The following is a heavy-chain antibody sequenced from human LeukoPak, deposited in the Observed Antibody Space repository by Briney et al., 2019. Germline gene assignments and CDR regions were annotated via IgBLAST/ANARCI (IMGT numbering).Heavy chain of an antibody. V-gene: IGHV4-34*01. CDR2: INHSGST. CDR1: GGSFSGYY. J-gene: IGHJ4*02. D-gene: IGHD6-19*01. CDR3: ARGWGAVALDY. Sequence: SETLPLTCAVYGGSFSGYYWSWIRQPPGKRLEWIGEINHSGSTNYNPSLKSRVTISVDTSKNQFSLKLSSVTAADTAVYYCARGWGAVALDYWGQGTLVTVSS.